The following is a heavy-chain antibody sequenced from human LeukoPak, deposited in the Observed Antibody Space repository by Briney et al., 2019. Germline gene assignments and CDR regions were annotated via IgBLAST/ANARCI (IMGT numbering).Heavy chain of an antibody. J-gene: IGHJ5*02. CDR3: ARDMSLEDRSWWLDH. CDR1: GYTFTNNY. V-gene: IGHV1-46*01. Sequence: ASVKVSCKASGYTFTNNYMHWMRQAPGQGLEWMGLINPGGSSTIYAQNFQGRVTLTRDTSTNTDYMELRSLRSDDTAVYYCARDMSLEDRSWWLDHWGQGTLVTVSS. D-gene: IGHD3-3*01. CDR2: INPGGSST.